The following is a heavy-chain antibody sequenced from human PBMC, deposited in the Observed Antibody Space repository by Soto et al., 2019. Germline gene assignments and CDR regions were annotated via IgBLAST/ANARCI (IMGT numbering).Heavy chain of an antibody. CDR2: INHSGST. J-gene: IGHJ4*02. D-gene: IGHD4-17*01. V-gene: IGHV4-34*01. CDR3: ARTAPHGNSLLCGDYHTPYLDY. Sequence: QVQLQQWGAGLLKPSETLSLTCAVYGGSFSGYYWSWIRQPPGKGLEWIGEINHSGSTNYNPSLKSRVTISVDTSKNQFSLKLSSVTAADTAVYYCARTAPHGNSLLCGDYHTPYLDYWGQGTLVTVSS. CDR1: GGSFSGYY.